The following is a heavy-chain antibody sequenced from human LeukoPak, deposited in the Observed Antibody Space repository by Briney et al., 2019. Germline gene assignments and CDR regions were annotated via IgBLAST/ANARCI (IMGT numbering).Heavy chain of an antibody. CDR3: AKDPPRGEGYQPNFFDS. D-gene: IGHD2-2*01. Sequence: GGSLRLSCAASGFTSSSYSMNWVRQAPGRGLEWVSAVDRSSDSTYYAESVKGRFTVSRDNSKSTLFLEMNSLRAEDTAVYYCAKDPPRGEGYQPNFFDSWGQGPLVTVSS. CDR2: VDRSSDST. J-gene: IGHJ4*02. V-gene: IGHV3-23*01. CDR1: GFTSSSYS.